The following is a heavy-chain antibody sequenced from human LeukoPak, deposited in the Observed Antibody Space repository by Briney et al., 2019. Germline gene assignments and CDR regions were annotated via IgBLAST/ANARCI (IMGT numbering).Heavy chain of an antibody. CDR2: ISSSGSTI. V-gene: IGHV3-48*03. Sequence: GGSLRLSCTASGFTFSSYEMNWVRQAPGKGLEWVSYISSSGSTIYYADSVKGRFTISRDNAKNSLYLQMNSLRAEDTAVYYCARALDQVGAGDDFDYWGQGTLVTVSS. CDR1: GFTFSSYE. J-gene: IGHJ4*02. D-gene: IGHD1-26*01. CDR3: ARALDQVGAGDDFDY.